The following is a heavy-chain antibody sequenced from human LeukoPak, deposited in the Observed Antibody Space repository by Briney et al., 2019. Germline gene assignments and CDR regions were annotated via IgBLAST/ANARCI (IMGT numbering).Heavy chain of an antibody. J-gene: IGHJ6*02. Sequence: SETLSLTCTVSGGSISSYYWSWIRQPPGKGLEWIGYIYYSGSTNYNPSLKSRVTISVDTSKNQFSLKLSSVTAADTAVYYCARGRSYYDFWSGYSKRPYYYYGMDVWGQGTTVTVSS. CDR3: ARGRSYYDFWSGYSKRPYYYYGMDV. V-gene: IGHV4-59*12. CDR2: IYYSGST. D-gene: IGHD3-3*01. CDR1: GGSISSYY.